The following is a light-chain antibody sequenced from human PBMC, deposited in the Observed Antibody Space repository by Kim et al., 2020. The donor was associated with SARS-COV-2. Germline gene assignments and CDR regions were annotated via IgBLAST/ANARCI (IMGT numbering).Light chain of an antibody. V-gene: IGLV2-11*01. CDR3: CSYAGSSFYV. CDR1: SSDIGGYNY. J-gene: IGLJ1*01. CDR2: DVT. Sequence: GQSVTISRTGTSSDIGGYNYFSWYQLHPGKAPKFMIYDVTKRPSGVPDRFSGSRSGNTASLTISGLQAEDEADYYCCSYAGSSFYVFGTGTKVTVL.